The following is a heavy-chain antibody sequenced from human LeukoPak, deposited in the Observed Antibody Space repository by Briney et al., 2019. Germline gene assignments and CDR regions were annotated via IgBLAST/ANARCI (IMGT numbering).Heavy chain of an antibody. CDR1: GFTLSSYG. Sequence: GGSLRLSCAAAGFTLSSYGMHWVRQAPGKGVGWGAFIRDDGSNKYYAYSVKGRFTISRDNSKNTLYLQMNSLRAEDTAVYYCAKDRTYAFDIWGQGTMVTVSS. CDR3: AKDRTYAFDI. J-gene: IGHJ3*02. CDR2: IRDDGSNK. V-gene: IGHV3-30*02. D-gene: IGHD2-2*01.